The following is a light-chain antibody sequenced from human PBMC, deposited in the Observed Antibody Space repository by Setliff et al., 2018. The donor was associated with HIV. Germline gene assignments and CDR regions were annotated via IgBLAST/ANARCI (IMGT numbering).Light chain of an antibody. Sequence: QSALTQPRSVSGSRGQTVTFSCTGGSSDVGGYDYVSWYQQHPGKAPKLIIYDVSKRPSGVPARFSGFKSGNTAYLTISGLQPEDEAEYYCCSYAGTYTFVFGTGTKVTVL. CDR2: DVS. V-gene: IGLV2-11*01. J-gene: IGLJ1*01. CDR3: CSYAGTYTFV. CDR1: SSDVGGYDY.